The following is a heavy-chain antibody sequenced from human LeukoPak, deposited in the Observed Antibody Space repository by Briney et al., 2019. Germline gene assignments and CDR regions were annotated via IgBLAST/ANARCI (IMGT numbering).Heavy chain of an antibody. CDR2: ISSSGGNT. J-gene: IGHJ4*02. D-gene: IGHD3-10*01. CDR3: AKDFLKSISLIRGIRSWVGYFDY. CDR1: GFTFSSYG. V-gene: IGHV3-23*01. Sequence: GGSLRLSCAASGFTFSSYGMSWVRQAPGKGLEWVSSISSSGGNTYYADSVKGRFTISRDNSKNTLYLQMNSLRAEDTAVYYCAKDFLKSISLIRGIRSWVGYFDYWGQGTLVTVSS.